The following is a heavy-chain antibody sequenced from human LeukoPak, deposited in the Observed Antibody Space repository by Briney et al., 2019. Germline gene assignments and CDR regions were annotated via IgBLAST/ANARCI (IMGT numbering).Heavy chain of an antibody. V-gene: IGHV3-66*02. D-gene: IGHD6-19*01. CDR3: ARSYSSGCFDY. Sequence: GGSLRLSCAASGFTVSSNYMSWVRQAPGKGLEWVSVIYSGGSTYYADSVKGRFTISRDNSENTLYLQMNSLRAEDTAVYYCARSYSSGCFDYWGQGTLVTVSS. J-gene: IGHJ4*02. CDR2: IYSGGST. CDR1: GFTVSSNY.